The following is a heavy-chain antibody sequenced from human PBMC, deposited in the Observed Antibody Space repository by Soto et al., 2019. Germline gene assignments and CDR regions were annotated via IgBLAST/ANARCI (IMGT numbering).Heavy chain of an antibody. CDR3: ARDERSVYGSGWCLY. Sequence: PSETLSLTCDVSGDSITSSNWWSWVRQPPGKGLEWIGEIYHSGSTNYNPSLKGRVTISVDKSKNHFSLSLNSVTTADTAVYYCARDERSVYGSGWCLYWGPGTLVTVSS. CDR2: IYHSGST. CDR1: GDSITSSNW. J-gene: IGHJ4*02. D-gene: IGHD6-19*01. V-gene: IGHV4-4*02.